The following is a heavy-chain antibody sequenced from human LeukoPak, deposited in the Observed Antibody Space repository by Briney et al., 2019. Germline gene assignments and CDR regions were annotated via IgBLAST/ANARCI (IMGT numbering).Heavy chain of an antibody. CDR3: ARVTWGAARVFDY. Sequence: PSETLSLTCAVYGGSFSGYYWSWIRQPPGKGLGWIGEINHSGSTNYNPSLKSRVTVSVDTSRNQFSLKLSSVTAADTAVYYCARVTWGAARVFDYWGQGTLVTVSS. CDR1: GGSFSGYY. D-gene: IGHD5-18*01. J-gene: IGHJ4*02. V-gene: IGHV4-34*01. CDR2: INHSGST.